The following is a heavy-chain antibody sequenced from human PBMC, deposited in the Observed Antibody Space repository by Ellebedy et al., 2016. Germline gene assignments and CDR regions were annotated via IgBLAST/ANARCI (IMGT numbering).Heavy chain of an antibody. CDR3: ARLHTARLKGPVDPASIRSDALDI. CDR2: ISYDGSNK. D-gene: IGHD2-2*01. J-gene: IGHJ3*02. V-gene: IGHV3-30*03. CDR1: GFTFSSYG. Sequence: GESLKISCAASGFTFSSYGMHWVRQAPGKGLEWVAIISYDGSNKDYADSVKGRFTISRDNSKKTLYLQMNSLKPEDTAVYYCARLHTARLKGPVDPASIRSDALDIWGQGTLVTVSS.